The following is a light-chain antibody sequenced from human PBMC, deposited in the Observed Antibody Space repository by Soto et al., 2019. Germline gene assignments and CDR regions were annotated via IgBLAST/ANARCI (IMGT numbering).Light chain of an antibody. CDR2: GAS. CDR3: QQFNKWPPST. CDR1: QSVSSN. V-gene: IGKV3D-15*01. Sequence: EIVMTQSPATLSVSPGERATLSCRASQSVSSNLAWYQQKPGQAPRLLIYGASTRATGIPARFSGAGSGTDFTLTIRSLQSEDIAVYYCQQFNKWPPSTFGQGTKGDIK. J-gene: IGKJ1*01.